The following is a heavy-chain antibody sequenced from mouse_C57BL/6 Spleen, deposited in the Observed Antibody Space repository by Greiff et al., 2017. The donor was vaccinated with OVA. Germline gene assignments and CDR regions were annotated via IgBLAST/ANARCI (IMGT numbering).Heavy chain of an antibody. CDR1: GYTFTSYW. J-gene: IGHJ4*01. CDR3: ASYYYGSSYEDAMDY. D-gene: IGHD1-1*01. V-gene: IGHV1-55*01. CDR2: IYPGSGST. Sequence: QVQLQQPGAELVKPGASVKMSCKASGYTFTSYWITWVKQRPGQGLEWIGDIYPGSGSTNYNEKFKSKATLTVDPSSRTAYMQLSSLTSEDAAVYVCASYYYGSSYEDAMDYWGQGTSVTVAS.